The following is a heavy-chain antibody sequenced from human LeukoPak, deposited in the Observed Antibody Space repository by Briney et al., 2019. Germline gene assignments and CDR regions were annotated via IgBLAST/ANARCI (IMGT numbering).Heavy chain of an antibody. D-gene: IGHD3-10*01. J-gene: IGHJ4*02. Sequence: GGSLRLSCSASGFTFSNYRMNWVRQAPGKGLEWVSSISSSSIYIYYADSLKGRFTISRDNAKNSLYLQMNSLRAEDTAVYYCARVDYGSGSSLDYWGQGTLVTVSS. CDR3: ARVDYGSGSSLDY. CDR1: GFTFSNYR. CDR2: ISSSSIYI. V-gene: IGHV3-21*01.